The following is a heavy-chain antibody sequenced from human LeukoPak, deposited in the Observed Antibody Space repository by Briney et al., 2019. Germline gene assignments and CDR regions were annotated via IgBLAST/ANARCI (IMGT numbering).Heavy chain of an antibody. J-gene: IGHJ6*02. CDR2: TYYRSKWYN. CDR3: ARDRVMGSGRLGAYYYCGMDV. CDR1: GDSVSSNSAA. D-gene: IGHD3-10*01. V-gene: IGHV6-1*01. Sequence: SQTLSLTCAISGDSVSSNSAAWNWIRQSPSRGLEWLGRTYYRSKWYNDYAVSVKSRITINPDTSKNQFSLQLNSVTPEDTAVYYCARDRVMGSGRLGAYYYCGMDVWGQGTTVTVSS.